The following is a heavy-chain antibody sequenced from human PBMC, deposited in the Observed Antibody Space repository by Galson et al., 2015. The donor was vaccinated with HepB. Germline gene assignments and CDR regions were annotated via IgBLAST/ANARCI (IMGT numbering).Heavy chain of an antibody. V-gene: IGHV3-30-3*01. CDR1: GFTFSSYA. Sequence: SLRLSCAASGFTFSSYAMHWVRQAPGKGLEWVAVISYDGSNKYYADSVKGRFTISRDNSKNTLYLQMNSLRAEDTAVYYCARDLSTAMVHVYDYWGQGTLVTVSS. D-gene: IGHD5-18*01. CDR3: ARDLSTAMVHVYDY. J-gene: IGHJ4*02. CDR2: ISYDGSNK.